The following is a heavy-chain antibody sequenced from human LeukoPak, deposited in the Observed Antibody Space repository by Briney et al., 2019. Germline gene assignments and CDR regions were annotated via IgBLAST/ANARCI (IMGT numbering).Heavy chain of an antibody. D-gene: IGHD4/OR15-4a*01. J-gene: IGHJ4*02. Sequence: GGSLRLSCAASGFSFSSYEMNWVRQAPGKGLQWVSYISSSGSTIYYADSVKGRFTISRDNAKNSLYLQMNSLRAEDTAVYYCARSNFLYYFDYWGQGTLVTVSS. V-gene: IGHV3-48*03. CDR2: ISSSGSTI. CDR1: GFSFSSYE. CDR3: ARSNFLYYFDY.